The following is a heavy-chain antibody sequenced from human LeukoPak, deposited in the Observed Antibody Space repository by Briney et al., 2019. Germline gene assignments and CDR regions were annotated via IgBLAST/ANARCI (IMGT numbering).Heavy chain of an antibody. Sequence: GASVKVSCKASGYTFTGYYMHWVRQAPGQGLEWMGWINPNSGGTNYAQKFQGRVTMTRDTSISTAYMELSRLRSDDTAVYYCARDSRFSSSLGEYYYYMDVWGKGTTVTVSS. J-gene: IGHJ6*03. CDR2: INPNSGGT. D-gene: IGHD3-16*01. V-gene: IGHV1-2*02. CDR3: ARDSRFSSSLGEYYYYMDV. CDR1: GYTFTGYY.